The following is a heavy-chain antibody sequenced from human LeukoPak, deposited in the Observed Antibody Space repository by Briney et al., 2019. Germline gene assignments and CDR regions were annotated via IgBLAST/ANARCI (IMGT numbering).Heavy chain of an antibody. CDR1: GFTFSSYA. CDR2: ISSSSGHT. V-gene: IGHV3-21*05. J-gene: IGHJ4*02. CDR3: ARVGSIAAAGTPDY. D-gene: IGHD6-13*01. Sequence: GSLRLSCAASGFTFSSYAMTWIQQTLGKGLEWVSYISSSSGHTEYADSVKGRFTVSRDNAKNSLFLQLNSLRADDTAVYCCARVGSIAAAGTPDYWGQGTLVTVSS.